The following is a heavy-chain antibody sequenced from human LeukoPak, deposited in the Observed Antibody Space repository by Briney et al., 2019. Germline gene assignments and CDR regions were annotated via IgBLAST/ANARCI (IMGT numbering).Heavy chain of an antibody. CDR3: ARSGSYYSEYFQH. CDR1: GGSISSYY. CDR2: ISDIGSI. Sequence: PSETLSLTCTVSGGSISSYYWSWIRQPPGKGLEWIAYISDIGSINYNPSLKSRVTISVDTSKNQFSLKLSSVTAADTAVYYCARSGSYYSEYFQHWGQGTLVTVSS. D-gene: IGHD1-26*01. V-gene: IGHV4-59*01. J-gene: IGHJ1*01.